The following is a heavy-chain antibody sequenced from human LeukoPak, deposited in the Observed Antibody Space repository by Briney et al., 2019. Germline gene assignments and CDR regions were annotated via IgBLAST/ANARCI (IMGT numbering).Heavy chain of an antibody. J-gene: IGHJ5*02. CDR1: GYTFTGYY. D-gene: IGHD3-3*01. V-gene: IGHV1-69*05. Sequence: GASVKVSCKASGYTFTGYYMHWVRQAPGQGLEWMGGIIPIFGTANYAQKFQGRVTITTDESTSTAYMELSSLRSEDTAVYYCVGSGYYNWFDPWGQGTLVTVSS. CDR3: VGSGYYNWFDP. CDR2: IIPIFGTA.